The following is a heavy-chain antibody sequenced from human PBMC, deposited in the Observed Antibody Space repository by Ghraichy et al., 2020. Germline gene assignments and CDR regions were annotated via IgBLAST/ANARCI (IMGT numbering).Heavy chain of an antibody. CDR1: GGTFSSYA. Sequence: SVKVSCKASGGTFSSYAISWVRQAPGKGLECMGGIIPGTANYAQKFQGRVTITTDESTSTAYMELSSLRSEDTAVYYCARDSAYCGGDCYSWVSWFDPWGQGTLVTVSS. CDR3: ARDSAYCGGDCYSWVSWFDP. J-gene: IGHJ5*02. CDR2: IIPGTA. V-gene: IGHV1-69*05. D-gene: IGHD2-21*02.